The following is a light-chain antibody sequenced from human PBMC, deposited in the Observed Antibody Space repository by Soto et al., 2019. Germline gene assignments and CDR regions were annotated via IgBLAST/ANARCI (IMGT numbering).Light chain of an antibody. J-gene: IGLJ2*01. CDR3: SSYTSSSIFVV. CDR1: SSDVGGYNS. V-gene: IGLV2-14*03. Sequence: SALTQPDSVSGSPGQSITISCTGTSSDVGGYNSVSWYQHHPGNAPKLMIYAVSNRPSGVSNRFSGSKSGNTASLPISGRQADDEADYYCSSYTSSSIFVVFGGGTKMTVL. CDR2: AVS.